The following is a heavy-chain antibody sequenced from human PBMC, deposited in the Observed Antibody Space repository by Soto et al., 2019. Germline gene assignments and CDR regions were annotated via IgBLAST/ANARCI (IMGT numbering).Heavy chain of an antibody. CDR1: GGTFSSSA. V-gene: IGHV1-69*12. D-gene: IGHD3-3*02. CDR2: IIPLFRTP. J-gene: IGHJ6*02. Sequence: QVQLVQSGAEVKKPGSSVKVSCKASGGTFSSSAFSWVRQAPGQGLEWMGGIIPLFRTPDYGQRFQGRVTITADESAGTVYMELRGLRSEYTAVYFCARDKGRQQLGGNYYYITDIWGQGTTVTVSS. CDR3: ARDKGRQQLGGNYYYITDI.